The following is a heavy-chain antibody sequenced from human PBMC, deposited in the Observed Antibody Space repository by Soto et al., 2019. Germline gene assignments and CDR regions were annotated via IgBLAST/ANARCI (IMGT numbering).Heavy chain of an antibody. CDR3: AHSTTTMTWWFDP. Sequence: QITLKESGPTLVKPTQTLTLTCTFSGFSLTTSGVGVGWIRQPPGKALEWLALIYWDDDKRYSPSLKSRLTITKNPPKNPLVLTMTNIDPADTATYFSAHSTTTMTWWFDPWGQGTLVTVSS. V-gene: IGHV2-5*02. J-gene: IGHJ5*02. CDR2: IYWDDDK. D-gene: IGHD4-17*01. CDR1: GFSLTTSGVG.